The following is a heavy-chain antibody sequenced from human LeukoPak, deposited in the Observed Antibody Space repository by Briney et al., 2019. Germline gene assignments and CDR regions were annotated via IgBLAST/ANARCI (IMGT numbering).Heavy chain of an antibody. J-gene: IGHJ6*03. Sequence: TSETLSLTCPVSGGSISSSSYYWGWIRQPPGKGLEWIGSIYYSGSTYYNPSLKSRVTISVDTSKNQFSLKLSSVTAADTAVYYCARGYSGSYRPNYYYYYYMDVWGKGTTVTVSS. CDR1: GGSISSSSYY. D-gene: IGHD1-26*01. CDR2: IYYSGST. V-gene: IGHV4-39*07. CDR3: ARGYSGSYRPNYYYYYYMDV.